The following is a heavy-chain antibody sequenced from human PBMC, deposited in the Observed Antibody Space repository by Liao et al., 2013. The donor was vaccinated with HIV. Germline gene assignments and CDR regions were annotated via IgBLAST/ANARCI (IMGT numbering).Heavy chain of an antibody. CDR3: AREDTTLATYGVPLDY. D-gene: IGHD5-18*01. CDR2: IYSTGST. V-gene: IGHV4-4*07. CDR1: GGSISNYY. Sequence: QVQLQESGPGLVKPSETLSLICTVSGGSISNYYWTWIRQPAGKGLEWIGRIYSTGSTNYNPSLKSRVTMSVDTSKNQFSLKLSSVTAADTAMYYCAREDTTLATYGVPLDYWGQGTLVTVSS. J-gene: IGHJ4*02.